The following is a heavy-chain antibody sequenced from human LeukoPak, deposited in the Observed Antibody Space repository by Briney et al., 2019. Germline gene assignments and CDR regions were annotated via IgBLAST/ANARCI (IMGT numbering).Heavy chain of an antibody. CDR2: IYYSGST. J-gene: IGHJ5*02. Sequence: SETLSLTCTVSGGSISNYYWSWIRQPPGKVLEWIGYIYYSGSTNYNPSLKSRVTISVDTSKNQFSLKLSSVTAADTAVYYCARANYDFWSGSEMYNWFDPWGQGTLVTVSS. D-gene: IGHD3-3*01. CDR3: ARANYDFWSGSEMYNWFDP. V-gene: IGHV4-59*01. CDR1: GGSISNYY.